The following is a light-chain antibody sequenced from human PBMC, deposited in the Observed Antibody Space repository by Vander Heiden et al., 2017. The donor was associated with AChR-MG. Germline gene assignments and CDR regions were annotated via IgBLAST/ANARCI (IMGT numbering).Light chain of an antibody. J-gene: IGLJ3*02. Sequence: QSVLTQPPSVSGAPGQRVTISCTGSSSHIGAGSDVHWYQQLPGTAPKLLIYGNSNRPSGVPDRFSGSKSGTSASLAITGLQAEDEADYYCQSYDSSLRGVFGGGTKLTVL. V-gene: IGLV1-40*01. CDR3: QSYDSSLRGV. CDR2: GNS. CDR1: SSHIGAGSD.